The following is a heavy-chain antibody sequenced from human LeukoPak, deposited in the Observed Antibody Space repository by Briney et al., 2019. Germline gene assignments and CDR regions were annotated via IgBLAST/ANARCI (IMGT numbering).Heavy chain of an antibody. D-gene: IGHD5-18*01. V-gene: IGHV4-59*11. J-gene: IGHJ4*02. Sequence: SETLSLTCTVSGGSISSHYWSWIRQPPGKGLEWIAYLFDGVNTKDNPSLQSRLTLSADTSKNQFSLRLSSVTAADTAVYYCATIKRGSIFGYFDFWGQGIKVTVSS. CDR3: ATIKRGSIFGYFDF. CDR1: GGSISSHY. CDR2: LFDGVNT.